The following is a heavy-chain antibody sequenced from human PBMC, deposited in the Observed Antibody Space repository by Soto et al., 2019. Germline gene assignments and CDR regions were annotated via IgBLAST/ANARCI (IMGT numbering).Heavy chain of an antibody. CDR1: GLTFDDHA. V-gene: IGHV3-9*01. J-gene: IGHJ3*02. D-gene: IGHD6-6*01. CDR3: GKGYSSWSFDI. Sequence: EVQLVESGGGLVQSGRSLRLSCVASGLTFDDHAMHWVWQAPGRGLEWVSGITWNSGNLGYADSVKGRFTISRDNAKNSLYLQMNSLRAEDTALYYCGKGYSSWSFDIWGQGTMVTVSS. CDR2: ITWNSGNL.